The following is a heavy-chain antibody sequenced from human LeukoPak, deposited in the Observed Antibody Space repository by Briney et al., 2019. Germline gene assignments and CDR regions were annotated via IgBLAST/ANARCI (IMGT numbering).Heavy chain of an antibody. CDR3: ATPSNYFDY. CDR2: ISGSGGST. Sequence: GGSLRLSCAASGLTFSSYAMNWVRQAPGKGLEWVSAISGSGGSTYYADSVKGRFTISRDNSRNTLYLQMNSLRAEDTAVYYCATPSNYFDYWGQGTLVTVSS. V-gene: IGHV3-23*01. D-gene: IGHD2-2*01. J-gene: IGHJ4*02. CDR1: GLTFSSYA.